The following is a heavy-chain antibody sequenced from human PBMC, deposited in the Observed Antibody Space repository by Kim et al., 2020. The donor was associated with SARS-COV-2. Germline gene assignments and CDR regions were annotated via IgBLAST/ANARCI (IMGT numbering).Heavy chain of an antibody. Sequence: SVKGRITTSRDNSKNSLYLQMNSLRTEDTAWYYCAKEMGSGYYDSSGLDYWGQGTLVTVSS. J-gene: IGHJ4*02. V-gene: IGHV3-43*01. CDR3: AKEMGSGYYDSSGLDY. D-gene: IGHD3-22*01.